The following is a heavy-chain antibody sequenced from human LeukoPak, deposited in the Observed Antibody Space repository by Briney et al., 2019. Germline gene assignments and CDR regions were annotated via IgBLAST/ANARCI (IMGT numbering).Heavy chain of an antibody. CDR1: GFTFSSYA. V-gene: IGHV3-23*01. D-gene: IGHD6-19*01. J-gene: IGHJ4*02. CDR3: AKPHSSGWYLAPPDY. Sequence: GGSLRLSCAASGFTFSSYAMGWVRQAPGKGLEWVSAISGSGGSTCYADSVKGRFTISRDNSKNTLYLQMNSLRAEDTAVYYCAKPHSSGWYLAPPDYWGQGTLVTVPS. CDR2: ISGSGGST.